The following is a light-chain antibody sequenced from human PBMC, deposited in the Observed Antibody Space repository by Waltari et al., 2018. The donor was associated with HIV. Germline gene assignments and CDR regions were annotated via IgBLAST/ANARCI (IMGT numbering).Light chain of an antibody. V-gene: IGLV4-69*01. CDR1: SGHSNYA. Sequence: QLVVTQSPSASASLGASVKLTCTLSSGHSNYAIAWHQQQPEKGPRYLMKINSDGSHDKGDGLPDRVSVSSSGAERYLSIASLQSEDEADYYCQTWGTGIWVFGGGTKLTVL. CDR3: QTWGTGIWV. CDR2: INSDGSH. J-gene: IGLJ3*02.